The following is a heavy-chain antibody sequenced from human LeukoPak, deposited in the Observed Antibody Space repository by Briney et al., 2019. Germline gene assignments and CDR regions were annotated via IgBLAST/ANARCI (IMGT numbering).Heavy chain of an antibody. CDR1: GGSISSYY. CDR2: IYYSGST. V-gene: IGHV4-59*01. CDR3: ARGLIAAAGTGYYGMDV. J-gene: IGHJ6*02. D-gene: IGHD6-13*01. Sequence: SETLSLTCTVSGGSISSYYWSWIRQPPGKGLEWIGYIYYSGSTNCNPSLKSRVTISVDTSKNQFSLKLSSVTAADTAVYYCARGLIAAAGTGYYGMDVWGQGTTVTVSS.